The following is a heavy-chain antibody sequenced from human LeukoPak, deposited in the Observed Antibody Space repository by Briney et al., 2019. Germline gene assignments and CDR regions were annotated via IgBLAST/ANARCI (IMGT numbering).Heavy chain of an antibody. Sequence: GGSLRLSCTASGFTFSSYGIHWVRQAPGKGLEWVAVIWYDGSDKYYADSVKGRFTISRDNSMNTLYLQMNSLRADDTAVYYCAGGGNQQWLPREAFDVWGQGTMVTVSS. CDR3: AGGGNQQWLPREAFDV. D-gene: IGHD6-19*01. CDR2: IWYDGSDK. J-gene: IGHJ3*01. CDR1: GFTFSSYG. V-gene: IGHV3-33*01.